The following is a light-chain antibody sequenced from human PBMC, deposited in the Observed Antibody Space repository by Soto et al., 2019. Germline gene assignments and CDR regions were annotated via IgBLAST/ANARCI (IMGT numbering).Light chain of an antibody. CDR1: SSDVGGYNY. J-gene: IGLJ2*01. CDR2: EDT. V-gene: IGLV2-8*01. Sequence: QSALTQPPSASGSPGQSVTISCTGTSSDVGGYNYVSWYQQHPGKAPKLMIYEDTKRPSGVPDRFSGSKSDNTASLTVSGLQAEDEADYYCSSYAGSNFVVFGGGTKVTVL. CDR3: SSYAGSNFVV.